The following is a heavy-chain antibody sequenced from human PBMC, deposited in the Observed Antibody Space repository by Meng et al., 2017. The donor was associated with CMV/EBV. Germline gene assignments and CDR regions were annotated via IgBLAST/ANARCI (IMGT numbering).Heavy chain of an antibody. CDR3: ARDPGNSYGFY. Sequence: AASGFTFSDHYMDWVRQAPGKGLEWVGRTRNKANSYTTEYAASVKGRFTISRDDSKNSLYLQMNSLKTEDTAVYYCARDPGNSYGFYWGQGTLVTVSS. CDR1: GFTFSDHY. CDR2: TRNKANSYTT. D-gene: IGHD5-18*01. V-gene: IGHV3-72*01. J-gene: IGHJ4*02.